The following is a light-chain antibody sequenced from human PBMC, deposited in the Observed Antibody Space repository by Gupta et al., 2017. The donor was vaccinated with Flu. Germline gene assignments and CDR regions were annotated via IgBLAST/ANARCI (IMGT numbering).Light chain of an antibody. CDR1: QSVSSW. CDR2: KAS. V-gene: IGKV1-5*03. CDR3: QQYNIYSWT. J-gene: IGKJ1*01. Sequence: DIQMTQSPPTLSASVGDRVTITCRASQSVSSWLAWFQLKPGKAPKLLIYKASSLESGVPSRFSGSGSGTEFTLTISSLQPDDFATYYCQQYNIYSWTFGQGTKVEIK.